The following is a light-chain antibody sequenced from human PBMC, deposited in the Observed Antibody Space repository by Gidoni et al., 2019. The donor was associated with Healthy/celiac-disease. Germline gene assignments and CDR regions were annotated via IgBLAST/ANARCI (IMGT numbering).Light chain of an antibody. J-gene: IGLJ2*01. CDR3: SSYAGSNNLV. Sequence: TISCTGTSSDVGGYNYVSWYQQHPGKAPKLMIYEVSKRPSGVPDRFSGSKSGNTASLTVSGLQAEDEADYYCSSYAGSNNLVFGGGTKLTVL. CDR1: SSDVGGYNY. CDR2: EVS. V-gene: IGLV2-8*01.